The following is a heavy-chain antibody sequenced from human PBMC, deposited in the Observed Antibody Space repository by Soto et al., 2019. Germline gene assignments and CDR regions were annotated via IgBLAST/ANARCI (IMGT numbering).Heavy chain of an antibody. J-gene: IGHJ4*02. CDR2: VFYTGFT. CDR3: ATSKKGYNWNYFDH. Sequence: SETLSLTCAVSGASISGSYYYWAWLRQSPGKGQEWIGSVFYTGFTSYNPSLESRVSVSVDTSKSQFSLKLSAVTAEDTAVYYCATSKKGYNWNYFDHWGQGDLVTGSS. V-gene: IGHV4-39*01. CDR1: GASISGSYYY. D-gene: IGHD1-20*01.